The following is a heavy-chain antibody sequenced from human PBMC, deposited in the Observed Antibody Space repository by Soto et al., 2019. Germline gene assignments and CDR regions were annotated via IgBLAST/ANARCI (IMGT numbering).Heavy chain of an antibody. V-gene: IGHV3-30-3*01. D-gene: IGHD4-17*01. CDR2: ISYNGSNK. J-gene: IGHJ4*02. CDR1: GFTFSSYA. Sequence: QVQLVESGGGVVQPGGSLRLSCAASGFTFSSYAMHWVRQAPGKGLEWVAVISYNGSNKYYADSVKGRFTISRDNSKNTRYLQMNSLRAEDTAVYYCAREVTRNHLGSWGQGTLVTVSS. CDR3: AREVTRNHLGS.